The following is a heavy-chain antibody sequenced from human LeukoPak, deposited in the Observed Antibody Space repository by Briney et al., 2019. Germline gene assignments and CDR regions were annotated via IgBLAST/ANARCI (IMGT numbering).Heavy chain of an antibody. CDR2: INHSGST. Sequence: SETLSLICAVYGGSFSGYYWSWIRQPPGKGLEWIGEINHSGSTNYNPSLKSRVTTSVDTSKNQFSLKLSSVTAADTAVYYCASSGRFRPPVYWGQGTLVTVSS. CDR3: ASSGRFRPPVY. J-gene: IGHJ4*02. CDR1: GGSFSGYY. D-gene: IGHD3-10*01. V-gene: IGHV4-34*01.